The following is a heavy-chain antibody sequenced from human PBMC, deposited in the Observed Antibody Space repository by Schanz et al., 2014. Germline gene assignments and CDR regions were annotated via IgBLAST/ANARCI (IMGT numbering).Heavy chain of an antibody. J-gene: IGHJ4*02. D-gene: IGHD2-21*01. CDR3: TTYCDGGCAIDN. V-gene: IGHV3-15*01. CDR2: IKSKVDGGTT. Sequence: EVQLVESGGGLIKPGGSLRLSCLASGFTFSTTWMNWVRQAPGKGLEWVGRIKSKVDGGTTDNAAPVQGRFTISRDDSKNTLFLQMNSLKTEDTAVYYCTTYCDGGCAIDNWGQGALVNVSS. CDR1: GFTFSTTW.